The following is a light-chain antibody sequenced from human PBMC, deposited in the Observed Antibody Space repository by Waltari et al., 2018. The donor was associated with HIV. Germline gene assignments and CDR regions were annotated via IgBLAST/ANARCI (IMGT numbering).Light chain of an antibody. V-gene: IGKV1-39*01. CDR3: QQTYSPPLT. CDR1: QIITSC. J-gene: IGKJ4*01. CDR2: AAS. Sequence: SLSASIVDRVSMTCRASQIITSCLNWYRQTPGKAPELLIYAASVLQSGVPSRFSASGSGTDYTHTISSVQPEDFATYFFQQTYSPPLTFGGGTKVDVK.